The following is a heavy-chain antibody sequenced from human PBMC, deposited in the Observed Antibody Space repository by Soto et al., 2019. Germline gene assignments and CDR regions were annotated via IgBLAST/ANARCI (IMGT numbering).Heavy chain of an antibody. J-gene: IGHJ6*02. D-gene: IGHD3-3*01. V-gene: IGHV4-34*01. CDR1: GGSFSGYY. Sequence: NPSETLSLTCAVYGGSFSGYYWSWIRQPPGKGLEWIGEINHSGSTNYNPPLKSRVTISVDTSKNQFSLKLSSVTAADTAVYYCARGEFEEGFWSGYYSRLDVWGQGTTVTVSS. CDR3: ARGEFEEGFWSGYYSRLDV. CDR2: INHSGST.